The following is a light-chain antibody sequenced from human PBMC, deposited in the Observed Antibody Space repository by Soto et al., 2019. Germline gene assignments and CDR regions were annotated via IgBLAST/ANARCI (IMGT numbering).Light chain of an antibody. Sequence: QSALTQPPSASGSPGQSVTISCTGTSSDVGGYNYVSWYQQHPGKAPKLMIYEVSKRPSGVPDRFSGSKSGNTASLTVSGLKAEDEADYYCSSYAGSNNWVVFGGGTKLTVL. V-gene: IGLV2-8*01. CDR1: SSDVGGYNY. J-gene: IGLJ2*01. CDR2: EVS. CDR3: SSYAGSNNWVV.